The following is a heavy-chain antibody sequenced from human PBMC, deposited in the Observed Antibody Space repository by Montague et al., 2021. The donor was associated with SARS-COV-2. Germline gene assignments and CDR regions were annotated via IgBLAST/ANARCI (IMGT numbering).Heavy chain of an antibody. CDR3: ARPLVRGVPKAFDI. D-gene: IGHD3-10*01. V-gene: IGHV4-39*01. CDR1: GGSIARNYY. Sequence: SETLSLTCTVSGGSIARNYYWGWIRQPPGKGLEWVGNIYYSGTTFINPSPQSRVTISVDASTNQFSLNLTSVIAAATAVYYCARPLVRGVPKAFDIWGQGALVIVSS. J-gene: IGHJ3*02. CDR2: IYYSGTT.